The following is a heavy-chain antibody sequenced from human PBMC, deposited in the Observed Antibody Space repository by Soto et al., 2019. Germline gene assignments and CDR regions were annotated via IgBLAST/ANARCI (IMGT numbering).Heavy chain of an antibody. CDR1: GGTFSSYT. Sequence: QVQLVQSGAEVKKPGSSVKVSCKASGGTFSSYTISWVRQAPGQGLEWMGRIIPILGIANYAQKFQGRVTITADKSTSTAYMELSRLRSEDTAVYYCARDIGGDCCRFDYWGQVTLNTVSS. J-gene: IGHJ4*02. CDR2: IIPILGIA. D-gene: IGHD2-21*02. CDR3: ARDIGGDCCRFDY. V-gene: IGHV1-69*08.